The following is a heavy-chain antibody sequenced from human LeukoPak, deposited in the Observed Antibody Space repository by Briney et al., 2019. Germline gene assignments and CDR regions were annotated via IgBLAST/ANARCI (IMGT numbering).Heavy chain of an antibody. D-gene: IGHD3-22*01. CDR2: ISSSSSYI. CDR1: GFTFSSYS. Sequence: GGSLRLSCAASGFTFSSYSMNWVRQAPGKGLEWVSSISSSSSYIYYADSVKGRFTISRDNAKNSLYLQMNSLRAEDTAVYYCARWSFTEVGYDSSGYYYYFDYWGQGTLVTVSS. V-gene: IGHV3-21*01. CDR3: ARWSFTEVGYDSSGYYYYFDY. J-gene: IGHJ4*02.